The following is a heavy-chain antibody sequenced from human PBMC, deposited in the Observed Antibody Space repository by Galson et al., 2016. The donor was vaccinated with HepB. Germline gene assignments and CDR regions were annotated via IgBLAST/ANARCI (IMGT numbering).Heavy chain of an antibody. CDR3: AKRIPERTSISAFDI. J-gene: IGHJ3*02. D-gene: IGHD2-15*01. Sequence: SLRLSCAVSGFSVSDYMNWVRQAPGKGLEWVSYISSSGYTIYYTESVKGRFTISRDNAKDSLFLQMNSLRAEDTAVYYCAKRIPERTSISAFDIWGQGTMVTVSS. CDR1: GFSVSDY. V-gene: IGHV3-11*01. CDR2: ISSSGYTI.